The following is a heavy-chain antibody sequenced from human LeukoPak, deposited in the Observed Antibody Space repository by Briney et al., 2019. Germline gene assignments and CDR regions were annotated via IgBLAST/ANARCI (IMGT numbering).Heavy chain of an antibody. CDR2: IGGDGSSP. Sequence: GGSLRLSCAASGFTFSSYAMYWVRQAPGKGLEYVSSIGGDGSSPYYADSVKGRFTISRDNSKNTLYLQMSSLRTEDTALYYCVKDIVPYDSIWGPFDFWGQGTRVSVSS. CDR1: GFTFSSYA. J-gene: IGHJ4*02. V-gene: IGHV3-64D*06. CDR3: VKDIVPYDSIWGPFDF. D-gene: IGHD3-16*01.